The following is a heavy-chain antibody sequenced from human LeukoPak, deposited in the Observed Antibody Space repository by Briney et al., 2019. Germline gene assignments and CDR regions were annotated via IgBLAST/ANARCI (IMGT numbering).Heavy chain of an antibody. Sequence: ASVKVFCKASGYTFTTYYIHWVRQAPGQGLAWMGIINPSGGSPSYAQKFQGRVTMTRDTSTSTVYMELSSLTSEDTAVYYCARVGNGNNGGFDIWGQRTLVTVSS. CDR2: INPSGGSP. J-gene: IGHJ4*02. D-gene: IGHD2/OR15-2a*01. CDR1: GYTFTTYY. CDR3: ARVGNGNNGGFDI. V-gene: IGHV1-46*01.